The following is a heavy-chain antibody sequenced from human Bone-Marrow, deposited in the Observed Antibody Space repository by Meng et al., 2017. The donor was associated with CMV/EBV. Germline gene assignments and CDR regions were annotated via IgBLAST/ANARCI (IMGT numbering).Heavy chain of an antibody. D-gene: IGHD6-13*01. V-gene: IGHV1-8*01. Sequence: ASVKVSCKASGYTFTSYDINWVRQTTGRGLEWMGWMNPNIGTTGYAQKFQGRVTMTRDTSISTAYMDLSSLGSDDTAVYYCSLIAAGDNSYTGMDVWGQGTTVTVSS. CDR3: SLIAAGDNSYTGMDV. J-gene: IGHJ6*02. CDR1: GYTFTSYD. CDR2: MNPNIGTT.